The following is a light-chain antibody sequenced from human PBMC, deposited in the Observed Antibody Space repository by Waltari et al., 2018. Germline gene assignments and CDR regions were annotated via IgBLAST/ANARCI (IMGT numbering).Light chain of an antibody. J-gene: IGKJ1*01. CDR2: KAS. CDR1: RSISNL. Sequence: IQMTQSPSTLSASVGDRVTITCRASRSISNLLAWYQQKPGKAPKYLISKASNLESGVPSRFSGSGSGTEFTLTISSLQPDDFASYYSQQYNGRFGQGTKVEMK. V-gene: IGKV1-5*03. CDR3: QQYNGR.